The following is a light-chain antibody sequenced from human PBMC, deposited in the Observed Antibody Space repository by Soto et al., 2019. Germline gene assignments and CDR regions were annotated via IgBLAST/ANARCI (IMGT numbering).Light chain of an antibody. Sequence: QSVLTQPASVSGSPGQSITISCTGSSSDVGGYNYVSWYQQHPGTAPKLMIFDVSNRPSGVSNRFSGFKSGDTASLTISGLQAEDEADYYCSSYASSTTPVVFGGGTKLTVL. CDR3: SSYASSTTPVV. V-gene: IGLV2-14*03. CDR1: SSDVGGYNY. CDR2: DVS. J-gene: IGLJ2*01.